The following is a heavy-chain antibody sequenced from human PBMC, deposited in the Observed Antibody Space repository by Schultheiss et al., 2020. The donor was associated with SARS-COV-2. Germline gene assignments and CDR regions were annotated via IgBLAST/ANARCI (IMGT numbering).Heavy chain of an antibody. CDR2: IFYSGNT. V-gene: IGHV4-59*12. CDR1: GGSFSGYY. CDR3: ARVPLVRGVIIRESNYYYYMDV. Sequence: SETLSLTCAVYGGSFSGYYWSWIRQPPGKDLEWVGYIFYSGNTDYNPSLKSRLTISVDTSKNQFSLKLSSVTAADTAVYYCARVPLVRGVIIRESNYYYYMDVWGKGTTVTVSS. J-gene: IGHJ6*03. D-gene: IGHD3-10*01.